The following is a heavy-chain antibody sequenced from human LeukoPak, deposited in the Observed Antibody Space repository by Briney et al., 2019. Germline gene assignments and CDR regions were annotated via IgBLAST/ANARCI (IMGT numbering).Heavy chain of an antibody. CDR1: GASISSTTDY. CDR2: MSYGGRT. D-gene: IGHD5-12*01. V-gene: IGHV4-39*07. J-gene: IGHJ1*01. Sequence: ASETLSLTCTVSGASISSTTDYWGWIRQPPGKGLEWIGSMSYGGRTYYKPSLKGRVAISADTSKNQFSLKLNSVTAADTAVYYCARGFPQYNGYDQHWGQGALVTVSS. CDR3: ARGFPQYNGYDQH.